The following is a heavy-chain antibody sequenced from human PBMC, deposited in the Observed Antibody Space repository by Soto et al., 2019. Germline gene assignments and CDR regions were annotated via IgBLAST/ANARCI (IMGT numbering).Heavy chain of an antibody. J-gene: IGHJ4*02. CDR3: ARVERQTYGLYYFDY. V-gene: IGHV1-69*06. D-gene: IGHD1-1*01. Sequence: QVQLVQSGAEVKKPGSSVKVSCKASGGTFSSYAISWVRQAPGQGLEWMGGSIPIFGTANYAQKFQGRVTITADKSTSTAYMELSSLRSEDTAVYYCARVERQTYGLYYFDYWGQGTLVTVSS. CDR2: SIPIFGTA. CDR1: GGTFSSYA.